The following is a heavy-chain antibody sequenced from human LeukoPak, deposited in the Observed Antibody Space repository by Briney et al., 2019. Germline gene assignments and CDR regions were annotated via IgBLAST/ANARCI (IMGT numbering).Heavy chain of an antibody. CDR1: GFTFGSYA. D-gene: IGHD2-2*02. V-gene: IGHV3-23*01. J-gene: IGHJ3*02. Sequence: GGSLRLSCAASGFTFGSYAMTWVRQAPGKGLEWVSAISGSGSATYYADSVKGRFTISRDNSKNTLYLQMNSLRAEDTAVYYCAKDRVSCSSTSCYNAFDIWGQGTMVTVPS. CDR2: ISGSGSAT. CDR3: AKDRVSCSSTSCYNAFDI.